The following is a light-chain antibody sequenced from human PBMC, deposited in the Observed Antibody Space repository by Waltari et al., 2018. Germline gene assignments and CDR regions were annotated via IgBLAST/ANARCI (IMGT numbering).Light chain of an antibody. CDR3: QSYDTTLSVV. J-gene: IGLJ2*01. Sequence: QSVLTQPPSVSGAPGQRVTISCSGSGSNIGAGYDVHWYRQLPGKAPPLLIYGVNTRPPGVSDRFSGSQFATSAALAIAGLQADDEADYYCQSYDTTLSVVFGGGTKLTVL. V-gene: IGLV1-40*01. CDR1: GSNIGAGYD. CDR2: GVN.